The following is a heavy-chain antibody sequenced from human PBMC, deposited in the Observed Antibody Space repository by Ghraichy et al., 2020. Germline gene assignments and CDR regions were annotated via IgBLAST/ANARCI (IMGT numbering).Heavy chain of an antibody. CDR3: VRVDTDREYNGSSHLDY. Sequence: ETLSLTCAASGFTFSSYSMSWVRLAPGRGLEWVSYISRTRSTIYYADSVKGRFTLSRDNAKNSLYLQMNGLRDEDTAVYYCVRVDTDREYNGSSHLDYWGQGSLVTVSS. CDR1: GFTFSSYS. J-gene: IGHJ4*02. D-gene: IGHD6-6*01. CDR2: ISRTRSTI. V-gene: IGHV3-48*02.